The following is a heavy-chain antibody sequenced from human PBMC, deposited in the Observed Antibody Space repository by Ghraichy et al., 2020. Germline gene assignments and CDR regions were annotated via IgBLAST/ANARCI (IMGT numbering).Heavy chain of an antibody. CDR3: ARHFRGGGSYPNDYYGMDV. D-gene: IGHD1-26*01. J-gene: IGHJ6*02. Sequence: SETLSLTCTVSGGSISSSSYYWGWIRQPPGKGLEWIGSIYYSGSTYYNPSLKSRVTISVDTSKNQFSLKLSSVTAADTAVYYCARHFRGGGSYPNDYYGMDVWGQGTTVTVSS. V-gene: IGHV4-39*01. CDR2: IYYSGST. CDR1: GGSISSSSYY.